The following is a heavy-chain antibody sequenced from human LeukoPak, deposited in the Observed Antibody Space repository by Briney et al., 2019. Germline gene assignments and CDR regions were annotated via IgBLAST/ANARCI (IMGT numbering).Heavy chain of an antibody. CDR3: ARDGSGFDY. J-gene: IGHJ4*02. CDR2: ISSSSSYI. CDR1: GFTFSSYA. Sequence: GGSLRLSCAASGFTFSSYAMSWVRQAPGKGLEWVSSISSSSSYIYYADSVKGRFTISRDNAKNSLYLQMNSLRAEDTAVYYCARDGSGFDYWGQGTLVTVSS. V-gene: IGHV3-21*01. D-gene: IGHD3-10*01.